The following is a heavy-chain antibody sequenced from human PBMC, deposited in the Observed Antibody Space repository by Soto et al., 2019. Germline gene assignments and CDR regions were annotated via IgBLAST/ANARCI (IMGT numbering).Heavy chain of an antibody. J-gene: IGHJ2*01. CDR3: ARGGPYGNYYYFDI. V-gene: IGHV5-51*01. Sequence: GESLKISCKGSGYSFSLNWIVWVRQMPGKGLEWMGILYPGNSDTRYSPSFQGQVTISADKSIDTAYLQWSSLKASDTAIYYCARGGPYGNYYYFDIWGRGPLVTVP. CDR1: GYSFSLNW. CDR2: LYPGNSDT. D-gene: IGHD3-22*01.